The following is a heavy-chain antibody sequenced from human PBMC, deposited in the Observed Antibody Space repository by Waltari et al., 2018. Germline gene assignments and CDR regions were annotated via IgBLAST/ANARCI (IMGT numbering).Heavy chain of an antibody. CDR1: GYRFPDYY. J-gene: IGHJ5*01. Sequence: VQLLQSGTELKKPGSTVKITCQVSGYRFPDYYLHWVQQAAGKGPQWMGLVDPEDGETIDAERFQGRVTITADTSTETAFMELSSLTSDDTAVYYCVKDLNIVTEYWKMPFDSWGQGTQVTVSS. V-gene: IGHV1-69-2*01. CDR2: VDPEDGET. CDR3: VKDLNIVTEYWKMPFDS. D-gene: IGHD3-9*01.